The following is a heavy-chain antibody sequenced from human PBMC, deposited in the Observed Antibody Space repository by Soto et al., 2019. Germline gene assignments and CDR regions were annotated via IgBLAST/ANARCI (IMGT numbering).Heavy chain of an antibody. CDR2: IIPIFGTA. Sequence: SVKVSCKASGGTYSSYAISWVRQAPGQGLEWMGGIIPIFGTANYAQKFQGRVTITADESTSTAYMELSSLRSEDTAVYYCARSPYYYDSSGYPYDAFDIWGQGTMVTVSS. D-gene: IGHD3-22*01. V-gene: IGHV1-69*13. CDR3: ARSPYYYDSSGYPYDAFDI. CDR1: GGTYSSYA. J-gene: IGHJ3*02.